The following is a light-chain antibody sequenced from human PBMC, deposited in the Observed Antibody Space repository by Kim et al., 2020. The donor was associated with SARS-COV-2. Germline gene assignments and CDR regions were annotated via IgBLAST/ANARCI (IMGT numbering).Light chain of an antibody. CDR2: AAS. V-gene: IGKV1-16*02. J-gene: IGKJ4*01. CDR3: QQYHNYPLT. Sequence: ASVGDRVTITCRASQDISNHLTWFQQKTGEAPKALIYAASSLQSGVPSKFSGGGSGTDFTLTISSLQPEDFATYYCQQYHNYPLTFGGGTKVDIK. CDR1: QDISNH.